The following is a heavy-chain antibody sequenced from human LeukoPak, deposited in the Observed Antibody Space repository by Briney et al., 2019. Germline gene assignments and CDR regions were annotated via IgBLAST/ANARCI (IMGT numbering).Heavy chain of an antibody. V-gene: IGHV3-21*01. Sequence: PGGSLRLSCAASGLTFSSYSMNWVRQAPGKGLEWVSSISSRSSYIYYAGSVKGRFTISRDNAKNSLYLQMNSLRAEDTAVYYCARDLGYCSSTSCPGWGQGTLVTVSS. CDR1: GLTFSSYS. CDR3: ARDLGYCSSTSCPG. CDR2: ISSRSSYI. J-gene: IGHJ4*02. D-gene: IGHD2-2*01.